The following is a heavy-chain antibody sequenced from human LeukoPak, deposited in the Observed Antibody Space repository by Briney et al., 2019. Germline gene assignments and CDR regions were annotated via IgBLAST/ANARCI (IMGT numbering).Heavy chain of an antibody. CDR1: GGSFSGYY. CDR3: ARGDGPIHGRYYFDY. V-gene: IGHV4-34*01. J-gene: IGHJ4*02. D-gene: IGHD3-10*01. Sequence: SETLSLTCAVYGGSFSGYYWSWIRQPPGKGLEWIGEINHSGSTNYNPSLKSRVTISVDTSKNQFSLKLSSVTAADTAVYYCARGDGPIHGRYYFDYWGQGTLITVSS. CDR2: INHSGST.